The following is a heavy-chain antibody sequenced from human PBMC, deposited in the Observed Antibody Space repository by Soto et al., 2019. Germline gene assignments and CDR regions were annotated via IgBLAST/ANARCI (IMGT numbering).Heavy chain of an antibody. CDR3: ARDRAVAGTGYFDY. Sequence: GASVKVSCKASGGTFSSYAISWVRQAPGQGLEWMGGIIPIFGTANYAQKFQGRVTITADDSTSTAYMELSSLRSEDTAVYYCARDRAVAGTGYFDYWGQGTLVTVSS. V-gene: IGHV1-69*13. J-gene: IGHJ4*02. D-gene: IGHD6-19*01. CDR1: GGTFSSYA. CDR2: IIPIFGTA.